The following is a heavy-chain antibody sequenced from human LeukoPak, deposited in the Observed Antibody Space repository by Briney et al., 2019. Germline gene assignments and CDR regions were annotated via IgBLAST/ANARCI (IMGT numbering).Heavy chain of an antibody. V-gene: IGHV3-21*01. CDR1: GFTFSSYS. J-gene: IGHJ4*02. D-gene: IGHD4-17*01. CDR2: ISSSSSYI. CDR3: ARDRSYYGDYTFFDY. Sequence: GGSLRLSCAASGFTFSSYSMNWVRQAPGKGLEWVSSISSSSSYIYYADSVKGRFTISRGNAKNSLYLQMNSLRAEDTAVYYCARDRSYYGDYTFFDYWGQGTLVTVSS.